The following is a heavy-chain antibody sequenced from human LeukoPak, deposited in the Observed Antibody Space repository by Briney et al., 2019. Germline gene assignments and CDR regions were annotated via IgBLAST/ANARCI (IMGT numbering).Heavy chain of an antibody. CDR2: INTDGTVT. V-gene: IGHV3-74*01. Sequence: GGSLRLSCAASGFTFSKYWMLWVRQAPGKGLESVSRINTDGTVTTYADSVKGRFTVSRDNADNTMFLQMNSVRDQDTAVYYCATKQWLAPPPDSWGQGTPVTVSS. D-gene: IGHD6-19*01. CDR1: GFTFSKYW. CDR3: ATKQWLAPPPDS. J-gene: IGHJ4*02.